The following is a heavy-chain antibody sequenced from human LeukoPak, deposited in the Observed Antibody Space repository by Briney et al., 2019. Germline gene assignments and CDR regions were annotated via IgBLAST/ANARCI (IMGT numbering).Heavy chain of an antibody. CDR3: ARHTSYGHFDY. V-gene: IGHV4-59*08. CDR2: IYYSGST. D-gene: IGHD2/OR15-2a*01. Sequence: SETLSLTCIVSGDSISSYYWSWIRQPPGKALEWIGYIYYSGSTNYEPSLKSRVTISVDTSKSQFSLKLSSVTAADTAVYYCARHTSYGHFDYWGQGTLVTVSS. J-gene: IGHJ4*02. CDR1: GDSISSYY.